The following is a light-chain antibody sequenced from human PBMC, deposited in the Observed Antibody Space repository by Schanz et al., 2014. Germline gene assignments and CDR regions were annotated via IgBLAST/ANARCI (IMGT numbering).Light chain of an antibody. Sequence: QSALTQPASVSGSPGQSITISCTGTSSDIGDYNYVSWYQQHPGKAPKLVIYAVSNRPSGVSNRFSGSKSGNTASLTISGLQAEDEADYYCSSYTRSSTQVFGGGTKLTVL. CDR2: AVS. CDR3: SSYTRSSTQV. V-gene: IGLV2-14*01. CDR1: SSDIGDYNY. J-gene: IGLJ3*02.